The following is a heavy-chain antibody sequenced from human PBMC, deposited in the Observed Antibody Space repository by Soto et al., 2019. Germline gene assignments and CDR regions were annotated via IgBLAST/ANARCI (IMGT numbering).Heavy chain of an antibody. CDR3: ARDFCGGDCSDDYYYSAMDV. D-gene: IGHD2-21*02. CDR2: IFYSGST. CDR1: GGSVSSGSYY. Sequence: KPSETLSLTCTVSGGSVSSGSYYWSWIRQPPGKGLEWIGQIFYSGSTNYNPSLKSQVTISVDTSKNQFSLELSSVTAADTAVYYCARDFCGGDCSDDYYYSAMDVWGQGTTVTVSS. V-gene: IGHV4-61*01. J-gene: IGHJ6*02.